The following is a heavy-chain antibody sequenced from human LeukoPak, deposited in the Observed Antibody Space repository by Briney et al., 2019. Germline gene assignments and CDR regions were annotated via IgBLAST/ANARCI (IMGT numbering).Heavy chain of an antibody. J-gene: IGHJ2*01. CDR1: GLSLSSNN. D-gene: IGHD1-14*01. CDR2: ISAGSGTV. V-gene: IGHV3-48*04. CDR3: TKDLGLRRMI. Sequence: GGSLRLSCAASGLSLSSNNMHWVRQAPGGGLEWLSYISAGSGTVFSADSVKGRFSISRDNARESLFLQMNTLRVDDTAVYYCTKDLGLRRMIWGRGTLVIVSS.